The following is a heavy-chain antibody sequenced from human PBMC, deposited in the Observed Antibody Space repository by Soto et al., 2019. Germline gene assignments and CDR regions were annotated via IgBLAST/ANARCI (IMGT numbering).Heavy chain of an antibody. CDR1: GFTFSGYG. CDR2: ISYDATNK. Sequence: QVQLVESGGGVVQPGRSLRLSCAASGFTFSGYGMHWVRQAPGKGLEWVAVISYDATNKYYADSVKGRFTISRDNSKNTLDLQMNSLRAEETAVYYCAKGGDGYNPISYYYGMDVWGQGTTVTVSS. V-gene: IGHV3-30*18. CDR3: AKGGDGYNPISYYYGMDV. D-gene: IGHD5-12*01. J-gene: IGHJ6*02.